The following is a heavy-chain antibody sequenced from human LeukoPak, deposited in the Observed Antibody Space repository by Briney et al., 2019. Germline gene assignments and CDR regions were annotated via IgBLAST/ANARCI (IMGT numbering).Heavy chain of an antibody. CDR3: ARDPRFLEWAYGMDV. Sequence: SETLSLTCTVSGGSISSGDYYWRWIRQPPGKGLEWIGYVYYSGSTYYNPSLKSRVTISVDTSKNQFSLKLSSVTAADTAVYYCARDPRFLEWAYGMDVWGQGTTVTVSS. J-gene: IGHJ6*02. CDR1: GGSISSGDYY. CDR2: VYYSGST. V-gene: IGHV4-30-4*01. D-gene: IGHD3-3*01.